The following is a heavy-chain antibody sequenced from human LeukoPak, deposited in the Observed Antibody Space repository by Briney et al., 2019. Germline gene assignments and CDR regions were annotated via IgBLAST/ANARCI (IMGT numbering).Heavy chain of an antibody. CDR1: GGSFSGYY. CDR3: ARRVDNDYYDSSGPPNDFDY. J-gene: IGHJ4*02. V-gene: IGHV4-34*01. D-gene: IGHD3-22*01. Sequence: SETLSLTCAVYGGSFSGYYWSWIRQPPGKGLEWIGEINHSGSTNYNPSLKSRVTISVDTSKNQFSLKLSSVTAADTAVYYCARRVDNDYYDSSGPPNDFDYWGQGTLVTVSS. CDR2: INHSGST.